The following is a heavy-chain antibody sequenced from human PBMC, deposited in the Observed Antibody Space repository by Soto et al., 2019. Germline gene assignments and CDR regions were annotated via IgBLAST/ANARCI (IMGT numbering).Heavy chain of an antibody. Sequence: QVQLVESGGGVVQPGRSLRLSCAASGFTFSVYGMHWVRQAPGKGLEWVAVTRHDGSHTYYADSVRGRSTISRDNSEKTLYLQMNSLRADDTAVYYCARDGVGATTYFGYFDYWGQGTLVTVSS. CDR1: GFTFSVYG. CDR3: ARDGVGATTYFGYFDY. V-gene: IGHV3-33*01. D-gene: IGHD1-26*01. CDR2: TRHDGSHT. J-gene: IGHJ4*02.